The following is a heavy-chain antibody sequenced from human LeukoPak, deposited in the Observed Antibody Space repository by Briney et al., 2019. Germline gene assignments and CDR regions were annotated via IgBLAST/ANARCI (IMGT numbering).Heavy chain of an antibody. CDR3: AKQPYNYYYLDV. D-gene: IGHD2-21*01. CDR1: GLTFHDYA. V-gene: IGHV3-23*01. J-gene: IGHJ6*03. CDR2: IVGDSSKT. Sequence: GGSLRLSCAISGLTFHDYAMTWVRQAPGKGLEWVSTIVGDSSKTYYADSVKGRFAISRDNSNYMLFLHMNNLRAEDTAIYYCAKQPYNYYYLDVWGKGTTVTVSS.